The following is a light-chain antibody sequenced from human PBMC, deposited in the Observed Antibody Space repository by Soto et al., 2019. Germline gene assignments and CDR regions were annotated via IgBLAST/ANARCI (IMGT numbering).Light chain of an antibody. Sequence: EIVLTQSPATLSLSPGERATLSCRASQSISSYLAWYQQRPGQAPRLLIYDASNRATGIPARFSGSGSGTDFTLTISSLEPEDFAVYYCQQRSNWPPITFVHGTRLVIK. V-gene: IGKV3-11*01. CDR2: DAS. CDR3: QQRSNWPPIT. CDR1: QSISSY. J-gene: IGKJ5*01.